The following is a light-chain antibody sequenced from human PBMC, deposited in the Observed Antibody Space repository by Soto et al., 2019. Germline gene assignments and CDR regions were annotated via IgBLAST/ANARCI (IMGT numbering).Light chain of an antibody. J-gene: IGKJ4*01. V-gene: IGKV3-15*01. Sequence: EIVMTQSPATLSVSPGERAYLSCRASQSVSTNLAWYQQKPGQALRLLIYGASSRATGIPARFSGSGSGTEFTLTISSLQSEDFAVYYCQQYNNWLSFGGGTKVEIK. CDR2: GAS. CDR1: QSVSTN. CDR3: QQYNNWLS.